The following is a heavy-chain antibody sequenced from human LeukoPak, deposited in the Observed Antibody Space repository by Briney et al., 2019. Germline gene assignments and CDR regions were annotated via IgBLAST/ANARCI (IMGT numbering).Heavy chain of an antibody. J-gene: IGHJ4*02. V-gene: IGHV3-21*01. D-gene: IGHD6-13*01. Sequence: GGSLRLSCAASGFTFTNYAMHWVRQAPGKGLEWVSSISSSSSYIYYADSVKGRFTISRDNAKNSLYLQMNSLRAEDTAVYYCARAYSSSWYPLDYWGQGTLVTVSS. CDR3: ARAYSSSWYPLDY. CDR1: GFTFTNYA. CDR2: ISSSSSYI.